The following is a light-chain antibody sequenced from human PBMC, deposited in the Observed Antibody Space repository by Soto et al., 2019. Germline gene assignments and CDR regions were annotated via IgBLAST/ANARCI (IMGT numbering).Light chain of an antibody. CDR3: QTWGTGFRV. CDR1: SGHSSYA. V-gene: IGLV4-69*01. CDR2: LNSDGSH. Sequence: QSVLTQSPSASASLGASVKLTCTLSSGHSSYAIAWHQQQPEKGPRYLTNLNSDGSHSKGDGIPDRFSGSSSGAERYLTISSLQSEDEADYYCQTWGTGFRVFGGGTQLTVL. J-gene: IGLJ3*02.